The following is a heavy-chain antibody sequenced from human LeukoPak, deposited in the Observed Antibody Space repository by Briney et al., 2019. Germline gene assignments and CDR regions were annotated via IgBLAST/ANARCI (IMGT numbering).Heavy chain of an antibody. CDR1: AFIFSSYT. CDR3: ARGAESGSYYY. CDR2: ISSSSRYI. J-gene: IGHJ4*02. V-gene: IGHV3-21*01. Sequence: GGSLRLSCAASAFIFSSYTMNWVRQAPGKGLEWVSSISSSSRYIYYADSVKGRFTISRDNAKNSLYLQMNSLRTEDTAVYYCARGAESGSYYYWGQGTLATVSS. D-gene: IGHD1-26*01.